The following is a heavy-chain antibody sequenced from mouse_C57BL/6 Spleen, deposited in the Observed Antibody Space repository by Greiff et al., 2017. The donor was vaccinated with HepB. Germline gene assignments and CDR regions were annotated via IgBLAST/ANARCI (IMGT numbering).Heavy chain of an antibody. Sequence: QVQLQQSGAELVKPGASVKISCKASGYAFSSYWMNWVKQRPGKGLEWIGQIYPGDGDTNYNGKFKGKATLTADKSSSTAYMQLSSLTSEDSAVYVCARQGGSSYRWYFDVWGTGTTVTVSS. CDR2: IYPGDGDT. J-gene: IGHJ1*03. V-gene: IGHV1-80*01. CDR1: GYAFSSYW. D-gene: IGHD1-1*01. CDR3: ARQGGSSYRWYFDV.